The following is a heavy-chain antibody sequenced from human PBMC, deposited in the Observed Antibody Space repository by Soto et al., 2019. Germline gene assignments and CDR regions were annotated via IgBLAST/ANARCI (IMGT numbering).Heavy chain of an antibody. J-gene: IGHJ4*02. CDR2: ISWNHVTT. Sequence: GGSLRLSCAASGFRFDDYAMHWVRQAPGKGLEWLSGISWNHVTTGYADSVKGRFTISRDNAKNSLLLQMNSLRAEDTAVYYCGKDIAAPRTTVNHFDGCGKGTRGTVAS. D-gene: IGHD4-17*01. V-gene: IGHV3-9*01. CDR1: GFRFDDYA. CDR3: GKDIAAPRTTVNHFDG.